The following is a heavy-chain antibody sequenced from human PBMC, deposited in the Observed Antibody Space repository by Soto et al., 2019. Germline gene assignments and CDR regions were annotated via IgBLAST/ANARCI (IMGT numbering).Heavy chain of an antibody. V-gene: IGHV3-15*07. J-gene: IGHJ4*02. CDR2: IKSKTDGGTT. CDR3: TTRVGLYYYDSRGSED. Sequence: GSLRLSCAASGFTFSNAWMNWVRQAPGKGLEWVGRIKSKTDGGTTDYAAPVKGRFTISRDDSKNTLYLQMNSLKTEDTAVYYCTTRVGLYYYDSRGSEDWGQGTLVTVSS. CDR1: GFTFSNAW. D-gene: IGHD3-22*01.